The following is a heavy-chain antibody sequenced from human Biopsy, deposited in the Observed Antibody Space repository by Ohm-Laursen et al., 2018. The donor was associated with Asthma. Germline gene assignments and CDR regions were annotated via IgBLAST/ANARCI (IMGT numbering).Heavy chain of an antibody. CDR1: GAYIGTPDYH. CDR2: VYSSGST. D-gene: IGHD1-26*01. J-gene: IGHJ3*02. CDR3: ARDLGIVGATPDGFNI. V-gene: IGHV4-30-4*01. Sequence: PSETLSLTCTVSGAYIGTPDYHWSWIRQPPGKGLEWVGYVYSSGSTYYNPSLDSRVMISLDTSKNQFSLSLSSVTAADTAVYFCARDLGIVGATPDGFNIWGQGTLVTVSS.